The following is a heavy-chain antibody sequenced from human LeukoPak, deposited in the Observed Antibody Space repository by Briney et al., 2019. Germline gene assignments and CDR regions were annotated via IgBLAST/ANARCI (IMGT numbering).Heavy chain of an antibody. CDR1: GYTFTSYY. J-gene: IGHJ5*02. Sequence: ASVKVSCKASGYTFTSYYMHWVRQAPGQGLEWMGIINPSGGSTSYAQKFQGRVTMTRDTSTSTVYMELRSLRSDDTAVYYCARARRYASGSPPGWFDPWGQGTLVTVSS. D-gene: IGHD1-26*01. CDR3: ARARRYASGSPPGWFDP. V-gene: IGHV1-46*01. CDR2: INPSGGST.